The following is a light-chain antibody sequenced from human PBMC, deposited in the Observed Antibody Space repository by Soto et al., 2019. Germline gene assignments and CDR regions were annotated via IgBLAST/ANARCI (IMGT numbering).Light chain of an antibody. CDR2: DAS. Sequence: GDRVPITCRASQSISSWLAWYQQKPGKAPKLLIYDASSLESGVPSRFSGSGSGTEFTLTISSLQPDDFATYYCQQYNSYPWTCGQGTKVEIK. CDR1: QSISSW. J-gene: IGKJ1*01. V-gene: IGKV1-5*01. CDR3: QQYNSYPWT.